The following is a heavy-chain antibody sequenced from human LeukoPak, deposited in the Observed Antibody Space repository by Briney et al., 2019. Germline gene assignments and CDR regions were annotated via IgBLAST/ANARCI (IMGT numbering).Heavy chain of an antibody. CDR3: ARMSHNSSGYGIDY. CDR1: GGSISTSNW. J-gene: IGHJ4*02. CDR2: IYHSGNT. D-gene: IGHD6-25*01. V-gene: IGHV4-4*02. Sequence: KPSETLSLTCAVSGGSISTSNWWSWVRQPPGKGLEWIGEIYHSGNTNYNPSLKSRVTISVDKSKNQFSLKLSSVTAADTALYYCARMSHNSSGYGIDYWGQGTLVTVSS.